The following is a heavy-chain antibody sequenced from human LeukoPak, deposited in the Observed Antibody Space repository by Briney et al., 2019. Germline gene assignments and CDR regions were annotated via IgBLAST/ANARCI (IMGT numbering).Heavy chain of an antibody. Sequence: ASVKVSFKAAGYTFTINTIRRVRERPGQGLESMGIINPSGDSTSYSQKLQGKVTMTRDTSTSTVYMELRSMRSEDTAVYYCARDRISHSSGYQDASAAAFDIWGQGTTVTVSS. CDR2: INPSGDST. CDR3: ARDRISHSSGYQDASAAAFDI. J-gene: IGHJ3*02. CDR1: GYTFTINT. V-gene: IGHV1-46*01. D-gene: IGHD3-22*01.